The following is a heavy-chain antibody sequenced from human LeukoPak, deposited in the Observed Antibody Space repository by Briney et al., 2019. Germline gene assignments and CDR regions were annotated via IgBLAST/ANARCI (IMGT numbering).Heavy chain of an antibody. CDR1: GFTFRSYW. CDR3: ARDVGGGLDY. V-gene: IGHV3-7*01. CDR2: IKEDESAK. D-gene: IGHD3-10*01. J-gene: IGHJ4*02. Sequence: PGGSLRLSCAASGFTFRSYWMAWVRQAPGKGLEWVANIKEDESAKHQADSVKGRFTISRDNAQNSVYLQMSSLRGEDTAVYYCARDVGGGLDYGGQGPLVTVSS.